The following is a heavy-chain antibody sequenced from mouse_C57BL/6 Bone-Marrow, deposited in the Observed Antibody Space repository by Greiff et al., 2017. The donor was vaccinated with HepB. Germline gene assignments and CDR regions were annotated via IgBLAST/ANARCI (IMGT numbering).Heavy chain of an antibody. D-gene: IGHD3-2*02. CDR1: GFTFSSYG. J-gene: IGHJ3*01. CDR2: ISDGGSYT. Sequence: EVMLVESGGGLVKPGGSLKLSCAASGFTFSSYGMSWVRQTPKKRLEWVATISDGGSYTYYTDNVKGRITISRDNAKTNLYLQMSQLKSEDTAMYYGARGGGSGYVAWFAYWGQGTLVTVSA. CDR3: ARGGGSGYVAWFAY. V-gene: IGHV5-4*03.